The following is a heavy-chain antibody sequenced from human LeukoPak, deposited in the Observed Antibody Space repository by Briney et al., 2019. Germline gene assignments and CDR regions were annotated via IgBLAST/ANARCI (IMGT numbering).Heavy chain of an antibody. J-gene: IGHJ4*02. CDR2: INPNSGGT. D-gene: IGHD4-23*01. CDR1: GYTFTGHY. V-gene: IGHV1-2*04. Sequence: GASVKVSCKASGYTFTGHYMHWVRQAPGQGLEWMGWINPNSGGTNYAQKFQGWVTMTRDTSISTAYMELSRLRSDDTAVYYCARGIRTTLAPDFDYWGQGTLVTVSS. CDR3: ARGIRTTLAPDFDY.